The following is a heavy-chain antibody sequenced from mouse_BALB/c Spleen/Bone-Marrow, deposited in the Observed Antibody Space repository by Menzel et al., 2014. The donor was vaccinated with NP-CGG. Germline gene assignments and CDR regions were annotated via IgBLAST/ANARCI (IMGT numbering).Heavy chain of an antibody. CDR1: GFTFSSYG. V-gene: IGHV5-6-3*01. CDR3: ARDRGWLLRFAY. D-gene: IGHD2-3*01. Sequence: EVKVVESGGGLVQPGGSLKLSCAASGFTFSSYGMSWVRQTPDKRLELVATINSNGGSTYYPDSVKGRFTISRDNAKNTLYRQMSSLKSEDTAMYYCARDRGWLLRFAYWGQGTLVTVSA. J-gene: IGHJ3*01. CDR2: INSNGGST.